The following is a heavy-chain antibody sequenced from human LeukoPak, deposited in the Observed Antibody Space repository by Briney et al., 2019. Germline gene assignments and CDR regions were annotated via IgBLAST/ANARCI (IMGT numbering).Heavy chain of an antibody. D-gene: IGHD2-15*01. J-gene: IGHJ4*02. CDR1: GGSFSGYY. Sequence: SETLSLTCAVYGGSFSGYYWSWIRQPPGKGLEWIGEINHSGSTNYNPSLKSRVTISVDTSKNQFSLKLSSVTAADTAVYYCARGEYCSGSSCYPLDYWGQGTLVTVSS. CDR2: INHSGST. V-gene: IGHV4-34*01. CDR3: ARGEYCSGSSCYPLDY.